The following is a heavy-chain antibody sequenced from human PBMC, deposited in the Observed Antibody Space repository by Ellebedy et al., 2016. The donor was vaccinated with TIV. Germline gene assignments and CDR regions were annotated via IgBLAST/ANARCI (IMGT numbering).Heavy chain of an antibody. V-gene: IGHV3-7*01. CDR3: ARRASYGDYAVQVNPWFDP. D-gene: IGHD4-17*01. CDR2: IRQEGDEI. Sequence: GGSLRLSCAASGFNFRSYWMTWVRQAPGKGLEWVAKIRQEGDEIYYVESVKGRFTISRDNAKNSLFRQMNRLRVEDTAVYYCARRASYGDYAVQVNPWFDPWGQGTLVTVSS. J-gene: IGHJ5*02. CDR1: GFNFRSYW.